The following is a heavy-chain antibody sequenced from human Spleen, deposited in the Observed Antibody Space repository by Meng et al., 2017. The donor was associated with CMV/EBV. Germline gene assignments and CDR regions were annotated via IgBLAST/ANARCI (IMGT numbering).Heavy chain of an antibody. J-gene: IGHJ4*02. CDR3: ASRIAAGPDY. Sequence: LSCAASGFTFSSYSVNWVRQAPGKGLEWVSSISSSSSYIYYADSVKGRFTISRDNAKNSLYPQMNSLRAEDTAVYYCASRIAAGPDYWGQGTLVTVSS. CDR1: GFTFSSYS. CDR2: ISSSSSYI. V-gene: IGHV3-21*01. D-gene: IGHD6-6*01.